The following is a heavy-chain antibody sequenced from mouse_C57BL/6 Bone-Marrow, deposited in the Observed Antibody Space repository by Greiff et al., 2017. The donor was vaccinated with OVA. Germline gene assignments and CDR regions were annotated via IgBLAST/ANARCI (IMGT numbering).Heavy chain of an antibody. V-gene: IGHV1-64*01. Sequence: QVQLKQPGAELVKPGASVKLSCKASGYTFTSYWMHWVKQRPGQGLEWIGMIHPNSGSTNYNEKFKSKATLTVDKSSSTAYMQLSSLTSEDSAVYYCARRWGPWFAYWGQGTLVTVSA. J-gene: IGHJ3*01. CDR3: ARRWGPWFAY. D-gene: IGHD4-1*01. CDR2: IHPNSGST. CDR1: GYTFTSYW.